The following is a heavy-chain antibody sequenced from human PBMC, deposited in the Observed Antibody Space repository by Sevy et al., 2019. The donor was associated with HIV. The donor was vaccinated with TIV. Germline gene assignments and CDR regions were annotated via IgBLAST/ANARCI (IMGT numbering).Heavy chain of an antibody. J-gene: IGHJ3*02. CDR1: GFSFSTYN. CDR3: ARSWEQQLHDAFDI. V-gene: IGHV3-21*01. Sequence: KQRGSLRLSCAASGFSFSTYNMNWVRQAPGKGLEWVSSITFSSNYIYYADSVKGRITISRDNAKNSLYLQMNSLRAEDTAVYYCARSWEQQLHDAFDIWGQGTMVTVSS. CDR2: ITFSSNYI. D-gene: IGHD6-13*01.